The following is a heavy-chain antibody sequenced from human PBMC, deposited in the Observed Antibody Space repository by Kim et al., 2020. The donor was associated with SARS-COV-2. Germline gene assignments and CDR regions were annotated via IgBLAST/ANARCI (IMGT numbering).Heavy chain of an antibody. J-gene: IGHJ4*02. V-gene: IGHV3-23*01. Sequence: GGSLRLSCAASGFTFSSYAMSWVRQAPGKGLEWVSAISGSGGSTYYADSVKGRFTISRDNSKNTLYLQMNSLRAEDTAVYYCATQLLPAPKVPAAVGDVDYWGQGTLVTVSS. CDR3: ATQLLPAPKVPAAVGDVDY. CDR1: GFTFSSYA. D-gene: IGHD2-2*01. CDR2: ISGSGGST.